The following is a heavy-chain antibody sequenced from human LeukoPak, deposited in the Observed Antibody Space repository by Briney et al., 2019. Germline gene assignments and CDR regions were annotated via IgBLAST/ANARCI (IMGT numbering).Heavy chain of an antibody. J-gene: IGHJ6*02. Sequence: GGALRPSCAAPGFNLSNLLEDLGRQAPGEGLEWVASINHNGNVNYYVDSVKGRFTISRDNAKNSLYLQMSNLRAEDTAVYFCARGGGLDVWGQGATVTVSS. D-gene: IGHD3-16*01. CDR2: INHNGNVN. CDR1: GFNLSNLL. CDR3: ARGGGLDV. V-gene: IGHV3-7*03.